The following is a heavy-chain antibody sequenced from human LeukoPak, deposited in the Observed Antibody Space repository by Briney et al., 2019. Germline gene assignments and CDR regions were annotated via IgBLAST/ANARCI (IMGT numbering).Heavy chain of an antibody. CDR3: ARNFDY. Sequence: KPSETLSLTCTVSGGSLDSHYWSWHRQSAGNGLEWIGRFFTGGSTYYNPSLESRVTMSVDTSKNQFSLKLSSVTAADTAVYYCARNFDYWGQGTLVTVSS. CDR1: GGSLDSHY. J-gene: IGHJ4*02. V-gene: IGHV4-4*07. CDR2: FFTGGST.